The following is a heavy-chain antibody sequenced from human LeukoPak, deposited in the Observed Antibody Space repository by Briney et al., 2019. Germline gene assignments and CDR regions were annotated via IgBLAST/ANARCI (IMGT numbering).Heavy chain of an antibody. CDR1: GGSISSYY. D-gene: IGHD2-15*01. CDR3: ATLGYCSAGSC. J-gene: IGHJ3*01. V-gene: IGHV4-59*08. Sequence: SETLSLTCSVSGGSISSYYWSWIRQPPGKGLEWIGYIYYSGSTNYNPSLKSRVTISVDTSKNQFSLKLSSVTAADTAVYYCATLGYCSAGSCWGQGTMVTVSS. CDR2: IYYSGST.